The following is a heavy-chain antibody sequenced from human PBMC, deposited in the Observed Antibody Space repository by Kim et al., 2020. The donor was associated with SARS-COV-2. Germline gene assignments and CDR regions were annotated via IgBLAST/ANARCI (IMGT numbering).Heavy chain of an antibody. J-gene: IGHJ4*02. CDR1: GGSFSGYY. V-gene: IGHV4-34*01. Sequence: SETLSLTCAVYGGSFSGYYWSWIRQPPGKGLEWIGEINHSGSTNYNPSLKSRVTISVDTSKNQFSLKLSSVTAADTAVYYCARDRGEQQLDPFDYWGQGTLVTVSS. CDR3: ARDRGEQQLDPFDY. CDR2: INHSGST. D-gene: IGHD6-13*01.